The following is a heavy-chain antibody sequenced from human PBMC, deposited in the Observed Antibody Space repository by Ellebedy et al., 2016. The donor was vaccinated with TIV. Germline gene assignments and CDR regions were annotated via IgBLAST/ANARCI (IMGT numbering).Heavy chain of an antibody. CDR2: IKRDGSQK. CDR3: ASGGGWLIEN. Sequence: GGSLRLXXADSGFAFSTKWMNWVRQAPGKGLEWVANIKRDGSQKNYVDSVKGRFTISRDNAKDSLYLQMDSLTVEDTAIYYCASGGGWLIENWGQGTLVTVSS. D-gene: IGHD3-16*01. V-gene: IGHV3-7*03. J-gene: IGHJ4*02. CDR1: GFAFSTKW.